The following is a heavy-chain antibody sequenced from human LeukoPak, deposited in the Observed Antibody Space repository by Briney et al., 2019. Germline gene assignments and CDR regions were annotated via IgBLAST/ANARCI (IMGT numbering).Heavy chain of an antibody. Sequence: GGSLRLSCAASGFTFDDYGMSWVRQAPGKGLEWVSGINWNGGSTGYTDSVKGRFTISRDNAKNSLYLQMNSLRAEDTALYYCAREAYYYDSSGYSGREADAFDIWGQGTMVTVSS. D-gene: IGHD3-22*01. J-gene: IGHJ3*02. CDR2: INWNGGST. CDR3: AREAYYYDSSGYSGREADAFDI. CDR1: GFTFDDYG. V-gene: IGHV3-20*04.